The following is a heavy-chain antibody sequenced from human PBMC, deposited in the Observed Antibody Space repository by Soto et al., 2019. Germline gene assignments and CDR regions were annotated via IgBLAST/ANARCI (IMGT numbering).Heavy chain of an antibody. CDR2: ISYDGSNK. CDR1: GFTFSSYA. CDR3: AREGGWNYAPLDY. D-gene: IGHD1-7*01. Sequence: ESGGGVVQPGRSLRLSCAASGFTFSSYAMHWVRQAPGKGLEWVAVISYDGSNKYYADSVKGRFTISRDNSKNTLYLQMNSLRAEDTAVYYCAREGGWNYAPLDYWGQGTLVTVSS. J-gene: IGHJ4*02. V-gene: IGHV3-30-3*01.